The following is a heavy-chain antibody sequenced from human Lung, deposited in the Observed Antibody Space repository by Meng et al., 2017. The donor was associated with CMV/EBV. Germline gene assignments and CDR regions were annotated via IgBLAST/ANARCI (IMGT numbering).Heavy chain of an antibody. V-gene: IGHV3-7*01. D-gene: IGHD2-21*01. CDR2: IKEDGSGR. Sequence: GGSLRLXXAASGFISTTFWMTWVRQAPGKGLEWVANIKEDGSGRWYVDSVKGRFTISRDNAKQSVYLQMDSLRAEDTAVYYCVRYANSHYGMDVWGQGTTVTVSS. CDR3: VRYANSHYGMDV. CDR1: GFISTTFW. J-gene: IGHJ6*02.